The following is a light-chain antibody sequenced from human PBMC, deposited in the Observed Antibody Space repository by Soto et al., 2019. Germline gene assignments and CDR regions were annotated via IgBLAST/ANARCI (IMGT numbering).Light chain of an antibody. CDR2: WAS. Sequence: DIVMTQSPDSLVVSLGERATINCKSSQNILYSSNNENYVAWYQQKPGQPPKLLIYWASTRESGVPERFSGSGSGTDFTLTISSLQAEDVAVYYCQQYYSSPVTFGQGTRLEIK. V-gene: IGKV4-1*01. CDR1: QNILYSSNNENY. CDR3: QQYYSSPVT. J-gene: IGKJ5*01.